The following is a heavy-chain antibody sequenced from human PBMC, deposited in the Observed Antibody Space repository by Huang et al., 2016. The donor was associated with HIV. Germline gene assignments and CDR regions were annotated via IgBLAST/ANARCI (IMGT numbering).Heavy chain of an antibody. J-gene: IGHJ4*02. Sequence: QVRLRESGPGLVKPSQTLSLTCTVSGGSRSSVIYYWTWIRQPAGKGLAWIGHIYPSRITSYSPSLKSRVSVALDASKNQFSQRMRAVTAADTAVYYCAMSYAGTIWDTRRDYFDYWGQGILVTVSS. V-gene: IGHV4-61*09. D-gene: IGHD3-16*01. CDR2: IYPSRIT. CDR3: AMSYAGTIWDTRRDYFDY. CDR1: GGSRSSVIYY.